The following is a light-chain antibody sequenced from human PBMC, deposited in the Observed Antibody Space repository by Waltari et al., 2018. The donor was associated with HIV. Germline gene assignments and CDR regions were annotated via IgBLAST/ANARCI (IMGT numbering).Light chain of an antibody. J-gene: IGLJ2*01. V-gene: IGLV2-14*01. CDR2: EVT. CDR1: SSYLGGYHY. CDR3: TSYTSSSTLVV. Sequence: QSALTQPASVSGSLGQSITISCTGTSSYLGGYHYFSWYQHHPGKAPKLMIYEVTNRPSGVSNRFSGSKSGNTASLTISGLQAEDESDYYCTSYTSSSTLVVFGGGTKLTVL.